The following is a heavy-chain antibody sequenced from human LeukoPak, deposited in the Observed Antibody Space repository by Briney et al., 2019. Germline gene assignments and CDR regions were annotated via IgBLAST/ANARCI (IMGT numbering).Heavy chain of an antibody. Sequence: SETLSLTCAVHGGSFSGYYWSWIRQPPGKGLEWIWEINHSGSTDYNPSLKSRVTISVDTSKNQFSLKLSSVTAADTAVYYCASFYYDSSGYYQRPWWFDSWGQGTLVTVSS. CDR3: ASFYYDSSGYYQRPWWFDS. CDR2: INHSGST. J-gene: IGHJ5*01. D-gene: IGHD3-22*01. CDR1: GGSFSGYY. V-gene: IGHV4-34*01.